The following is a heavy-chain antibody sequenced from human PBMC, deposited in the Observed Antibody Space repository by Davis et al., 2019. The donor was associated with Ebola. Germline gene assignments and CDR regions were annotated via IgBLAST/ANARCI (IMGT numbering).Heavy chain of an antibody. V-gene: IGHV5-51*01. J-gene: IGHJ3*02. CDR3: AISSIAARRGAAFDI. CDR2: IFSGDSDT. D-gene: IGHD6-6*01. Sequence: PGGSLRLSCKGSGYSFTTYWIAWVRQMPGKGLEWMGVIFSGDSDTRYSPSFQGQVTISADKSISTAYLQWSSLKASDTAMYYCAISSIAARRGAAFDIWGQGTMVTVSS. CDR1: GYSFTTYW.